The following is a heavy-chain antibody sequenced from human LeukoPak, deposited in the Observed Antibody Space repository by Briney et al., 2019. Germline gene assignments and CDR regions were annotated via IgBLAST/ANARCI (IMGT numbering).Heavy chain of an antibody. V-gene: IGHV3-53*01. D-gene: IGHD1-26*01. CDR2: IYSGGST. J-gene: IGHJ3*02. Sequence: GGSLRLSCAASGFTVSSNYMSWVRQAPGKGMEWVSIIYSGGSTFYADSVKGRFTISRDNSKNTLYLQMNSLRAEDTAVYYCARGGSYLSAFDIWGQGTMVTVSS. CDR3: ARGGSYLSAFDI. CDR1: GFTVSSNY.